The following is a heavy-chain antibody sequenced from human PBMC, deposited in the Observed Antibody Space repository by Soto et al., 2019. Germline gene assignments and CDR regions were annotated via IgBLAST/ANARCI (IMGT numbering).Heavy chain of an antibody. Sequence: EVQLVESGGGLVKPGGSLRLSCAASGFTFSSYSMNWVRQAPGKGLEWVSSISSSSSYIYYADSVKGRFTISRDNAKNSLYLQMNSLRAEDTAVYYCLTGTKYYYYYMDVWGKGTTVTVSS. D-gene: IGHD1-7*01. CDR3: LTGTKYYYYYMDV. V-gene: IGHV3-21*01. CDR2: ISSSSSYI. J-gene: IGHJ6*03. CDR1: GFTFSSYS.